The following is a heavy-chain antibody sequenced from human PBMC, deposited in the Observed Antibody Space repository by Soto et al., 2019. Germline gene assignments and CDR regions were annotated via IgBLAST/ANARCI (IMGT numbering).Heavy chain of an antibody. CDR3: TTVSYSAMIEVRFDY. Sequence: EVQLMDSGGDLVKPGGSLRLSCAGSGFAFNSAWINWVRQAPGKGLEWVGRIKSKALGGTTDFAAPVRGRFAITRDDSRNMAYMQMNSLNTEDTAVYYGTTVSYSAMIEVRFDYWGHGTLVTSSS. CDR2: IKSKALGGTT. D-gene: IGHD3-22*01. J-gene: IGHJ4*03. CDR1: GFAFNSAW. V-gene: IGHV3-15*07.